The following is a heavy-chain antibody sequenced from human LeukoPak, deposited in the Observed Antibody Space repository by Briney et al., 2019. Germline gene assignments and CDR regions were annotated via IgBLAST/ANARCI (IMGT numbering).Heavy chain of an antibody. CDR3: ARVTLLRYFDWLLSPPADY. CDR2: ISAYNGNT. CDR1: GYTFTSYG. D-gene: IGHD3-9*01. V-gene: IGHV1-18*01. J-gene: IGHJ4*02. Sequence: GASVKVSCKASGYTFTSYGIIWVRQAPGQGLEWMGWISAYNGNTNYAQKLQGRVTMTTDTSTSTAYMELRSLRSDDTAVYYCARVTLLRYFDWLLSPPADYWGQGTMVTVSS.